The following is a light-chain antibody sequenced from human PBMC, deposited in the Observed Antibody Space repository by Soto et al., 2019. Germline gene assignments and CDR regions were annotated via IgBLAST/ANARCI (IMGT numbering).Light chain of an antibody. CDR2: EVS. CDR3: LSYTITGILV. Sequence: QSALTQPASVSGSPGQAITDSCTGTNRDVGAYNYVSWLQQHPGKAPTLIIYEVSNRPSGVSHRFSGSKSGNTASLTIYGLQTEDEADYYCLSYTITGILVVGGGTKLTVL. CDR1: NRDVGAYNY. V-gene: IGLV2-14*01. J-gene: IGLJ3*02.